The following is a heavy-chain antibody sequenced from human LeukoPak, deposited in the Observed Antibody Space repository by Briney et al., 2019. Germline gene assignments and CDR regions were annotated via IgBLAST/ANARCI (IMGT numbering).Heavy chain of an antibody. V-gene: IGHV4-59*08. CDR3: ARHGSGWPYYYYYYGMDV. CDR2: IYYSGST. D-gene: IGHD6-19*01. Sequence: SETLSFTCTVSGGSISSYYWSWIRQPPGKGLEWIGYIYYSGSTNYNPSLKSRVTISVDTSKNQFSLKLSSVTAADTAVYYCARHGSGWPYYYYYYGMDVWGQGTTVTVSS. CDR1: GGSISSYY. J-gene: IGHJ6*02.